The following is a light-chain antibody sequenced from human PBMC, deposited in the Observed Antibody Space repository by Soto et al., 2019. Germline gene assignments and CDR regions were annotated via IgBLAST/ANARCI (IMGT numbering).Light chain of an antibody. CDR3: QQYNNWPGWT. CDR2: GAS. V-gene: IGKV3-15*01. Sequence: IVFTHSPATLSFSAVESATLSCRTSQSVSSHVAWYQQKPGQAPRLLIHGASTRATAIPARFSGSGSGTEFTLTIISLQSEDLAVYHCQQYNNWPGWTFGQGTKVDIK. J-gene: IGKJ1*01. CDR1: QSVSSH.